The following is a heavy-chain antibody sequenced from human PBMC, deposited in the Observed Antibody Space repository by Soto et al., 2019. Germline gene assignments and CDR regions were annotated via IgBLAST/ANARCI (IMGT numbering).Heavy chain of an antibody. D-gene: IGHD7-27*01. CDR2: ISGSGGST. CDR1: GFTFSSYA. CDR3: AKDPWGGDKGLRNYYLDV. V-gene: IGHV3-23*01. Sequence: GGSLRLSCAASGFTFSSYAMSWVRQAPGKGLEWVSAISGSGGSTYYADSVKGRFTISGDNSKNTLYLQMNSLRAEDTAVYYCAKDPWGGDKGLRNYYLDVWGKGTTVTVSS. J-gene: IGHJ6*03.